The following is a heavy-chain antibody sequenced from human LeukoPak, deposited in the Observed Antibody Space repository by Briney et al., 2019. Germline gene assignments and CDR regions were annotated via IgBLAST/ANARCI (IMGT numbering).Heavy chain of an antibody. V-gene: IGHV3-66*02. D-gene: IGHD4-11*01. CDR1: GFTVSSNY. CDR3: ARGLTTVTPLDI. Sequence: GGSLRLSCAASGFTVSSNYMSWVRQAPGKGLEWVSVIYSGGSTYYADSVKGRFAISRDNSKNTLYLQMNSLRAEDTAVYYCARGLTTVTPLDIWGQGTMVTVSS. CDR2: IYSGGST. J-gene: IGHJ3*02.